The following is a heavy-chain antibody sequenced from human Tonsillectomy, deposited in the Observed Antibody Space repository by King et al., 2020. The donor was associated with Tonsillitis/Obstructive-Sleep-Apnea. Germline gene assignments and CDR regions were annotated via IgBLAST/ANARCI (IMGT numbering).Heavy chain of an antibody. CDR1: GGSFSGYY. V-gene: IGHV4-34*01. CDR2: INHSGST. CDR3: ARGEIVVVVAATLGYYYMDV. Sequence: VQLQQWGAGLLKPSETLSLTCAVYGGSFSGYYWSWIRQSPGKGLEWIGEINHSGSTKYNPSLKSRVTISVDTSKNQFSLKLNSVTAADTAVYYCARGEIVVVVAATLGYYYMDVWGKGTTVTVSS. J-gene: IGHJ6*03. D-gene: IGHD2-15*01.